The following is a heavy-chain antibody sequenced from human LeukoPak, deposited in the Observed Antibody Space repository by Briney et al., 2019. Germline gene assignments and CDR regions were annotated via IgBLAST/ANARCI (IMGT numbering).Heavy chain of an antibody. D-gene: IGHD3-9*01. CDR3: ARRSRLYKHETTGYHDS. CDR2: GCYSGTT. V-gene: IGHV4-39*02. CDR1: GDYITTTNYY. Sequence: PSETLSLTCTVSGDYITTTNYYWAWIRQPPGKVLEWIASGCYSGTTYYHQSLTSRVVISMNTSRKHISLRLSSVTATDTAIYYCARRSRLYKHETTGYHDSWGQGTLVTVSS. J-gene: IGHJ4*02.